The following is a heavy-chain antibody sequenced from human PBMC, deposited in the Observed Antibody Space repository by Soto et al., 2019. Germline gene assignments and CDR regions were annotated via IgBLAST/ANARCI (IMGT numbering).Heavy chain of an antibody. Sequence: QVQLVQSVAEVKKPGSSVKVPCKASGGTFSSYAISWVRQAPGQGLEWMGGIIPIFGTANYAQKFQGRVTITADESTSTAYMELSSLRSEDTAVYYCAREFMGGICWYWGQGTLVTVSS. D-gene: IGHD2-15*01. J-gene: IGHJ4*02. CDR3: AREFMGGICWY. V-gene: IGHV1-69*01. CDR1: GGTFSSYA. CDR2: IIPIFGTA.